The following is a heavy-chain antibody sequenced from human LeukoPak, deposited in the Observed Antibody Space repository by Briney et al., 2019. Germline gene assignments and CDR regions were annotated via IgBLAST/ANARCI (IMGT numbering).Heavy chain of an antibody. J-gene: IGHJ4*02. V-gene: IGHV4-59*01. Sequence: SETLSLTCTVSGGSISGYSWSWIRQSPGGGLEWIGYIYYSGDTAYNPSLRSRVTMSVDTSKNQLSLQLSSMTTADTAVYYCARTQKYCSDGSCYDQFDYWGQGTLVTVSS. D-gene: IGHD2-15*01. CDR3: ARTQKYCSDGSCYDQFDY. CDR1: GGSISGYS. CDR2: IYYSGDT.